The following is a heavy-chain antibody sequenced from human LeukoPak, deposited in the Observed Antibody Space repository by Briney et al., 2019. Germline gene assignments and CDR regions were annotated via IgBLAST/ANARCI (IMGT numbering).Heavy chain of an antibody. CDR1: GFTFSSYA. Sequence: PGGSLRLSCAASGFTFSSYAMSWVRQAPGKGLEWVSAISGSGGSTYYADSVKGRFTVSRDNAWNSLFLQLNSLRAEDTALYYCAKDLARYSYGFDYWGQGTLVTVSS. CDR3: AKDLARYSYGFDY. D-gene: IGHD5-18*01. J-gene: IGHJ4*02. CDR2: ISGSGGST. V-gene: IGHV3-23*01.